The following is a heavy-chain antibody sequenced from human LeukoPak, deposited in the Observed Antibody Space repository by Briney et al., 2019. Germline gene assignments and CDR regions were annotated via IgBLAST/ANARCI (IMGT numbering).Heavy chain of an antibody. Sequence: SETLSLTCAVYGGSFSGYYWSWIRQHPGKGLEWIGEINHSGSTNYNPSLKSRVTISVDTSKNQFSLKLSSVTAADTAVYYCARTSADQLRRAGFDPWGQGTLVTVSS. CDR3: ARTSADQLRRAGFDP. V-gene: IGHV4-34*01. J-gene: IGHJ5*02. CDR1: GGSFSGYY. D-gene: IGHD2-2*01. CDR2: INHSGST.